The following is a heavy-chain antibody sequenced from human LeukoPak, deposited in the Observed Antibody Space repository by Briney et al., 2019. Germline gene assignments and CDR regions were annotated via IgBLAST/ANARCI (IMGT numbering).Heavy chain of an antibody. CDR1: GFTFSSYA. CDR2: ISGSGGST. Sequence: PGGSLRLSCAASGFTFSSYAMSWVRQAPGKGLEWVSAISGSGGSTYYADSVKGRFTISRDNSKNTLYLQMNSLRTEDTAVYYCARPSPPGDGYNPCDYWGPGALVTVSS. V-gene: IGHV3-23*01. D-gene: IGHD5-24*01. J-gene: IGHJ4*02. CDR3: ARPSPPGDGYNPCDY.